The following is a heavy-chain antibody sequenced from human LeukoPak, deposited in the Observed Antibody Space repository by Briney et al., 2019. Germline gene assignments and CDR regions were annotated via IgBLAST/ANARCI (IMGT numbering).Heavy chain of an antibody. J-gene: IGHJ4*02. CDR1: GYTFTGYD. D-gene: IGHD2-21*01. CDR2: INPNSGGT. V-gene: IGHV1-2*02. CDR3: ARTLPSIPFDY. Sequence: ASVKVSCKASGYTFTGYDMHWVRQAPGQGVEWMGGINPNSGGTNYAQKFPGRVTITPATSTSTASMDLSRLTSDDSAVYYCARTLPSIPFDYWGQGPLVTVSS.